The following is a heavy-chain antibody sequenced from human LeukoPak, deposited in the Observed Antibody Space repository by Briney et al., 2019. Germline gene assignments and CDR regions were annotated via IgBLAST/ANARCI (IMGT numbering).Heavy chain of an antibody. V-gene: IGHV3-9*01. CDR2: IIWNSGTI. CDR3: AKSPSLQAFDI. CDR1: GFTFDDCA. J-gene: IGHJ3*02. Sequence: PGRSLRLSCVASGFTFDDCAMHWVRQVPGKGLEWVSGIIWNSGTIAYADSVKGRFTISRDNAKNSLYLQMNSLRAEDTAVYYCAKSPSLQAFDIWGQGTMVTVSS.